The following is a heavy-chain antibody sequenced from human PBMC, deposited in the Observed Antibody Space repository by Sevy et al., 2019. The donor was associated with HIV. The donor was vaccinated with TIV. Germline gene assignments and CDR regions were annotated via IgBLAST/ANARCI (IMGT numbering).Heavy chain of an antibody. CDR1: GGSISSSNW. CDR3: ARVDNSGDHGSGFDY. V-gene: IGHV4-4*02. CDR2: IYHSGST. J-gene: IGHJ4*02. D-gene: IGHD4-17*01. Sequence: SETLSLTCAVSGGSISSSNWWSWVRQPPGKGLEWIGEIYHSGSTKYNPSLKSRVTISVDKSKNQFSLKLSSVTAADTAVYYCARVDNSGDHGSGFDYWGQGTLVTVSS.